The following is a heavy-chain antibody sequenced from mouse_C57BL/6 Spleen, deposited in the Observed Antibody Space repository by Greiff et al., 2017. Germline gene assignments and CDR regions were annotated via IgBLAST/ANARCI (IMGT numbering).Heavy chain of an antibody. CDR3: ANDYDRGSLFDY. CDR1: GFNIKNTY. V-gene: IGHV14-3*01. CDR2: IDPANGNT. Sequence: DVQLQESVAELVRPGASVKLSCTASGFNIKNTYMHWVKQRPEQGLEWIGRIDPANGNTKYAPKFQGKATITADTSSNTASLQLSSLTSEDTAIYYCANDYDRGSLFDYWGQGTTLTVSS. J-gene: IGHJ2*01. D-gene: IGHD2-4*01.